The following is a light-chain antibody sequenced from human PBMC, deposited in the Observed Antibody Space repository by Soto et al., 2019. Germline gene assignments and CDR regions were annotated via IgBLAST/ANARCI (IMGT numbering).Light chain of an antibody. CDR2: AAS. V-gene: IGKV1-9*01. J-gene: IGKJ4*01. CDR3: QQYYSFPPT. Sequence: IQLAQSPSSLSASVGDRVTITCRASQDIAIYLAWYQQKPGEAPKLLIYAASTLYGGVPSRFSGSGSGTDFTLTISCLQSEDFATYYCQQYYSFPPTFGGGTKVDIK. CDR1: QDIAIY.